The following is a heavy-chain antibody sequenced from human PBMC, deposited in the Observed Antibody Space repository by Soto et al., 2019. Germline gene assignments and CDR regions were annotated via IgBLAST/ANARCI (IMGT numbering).Heavy chain of an antibody. V-gene: IGHV3-74*01. J-gene: IGHJ6*02. CDR3: ARAVRITLFGVVIMSGMDV. CDR1: GFTFSNHW. D-gene: IGHD3-3*01. CDR2: IDNEGSVT. Sequence: GGSLRLSCAASGFTFSNHWMHWVRQAPGKGLVWVAHIDNEGSVTSYADSVKGRFTISRDDAKNTVYLQMNSLRVEDTAVYYCARAVRITLFGVVIMSGMDVWGQGTTVTVSS.